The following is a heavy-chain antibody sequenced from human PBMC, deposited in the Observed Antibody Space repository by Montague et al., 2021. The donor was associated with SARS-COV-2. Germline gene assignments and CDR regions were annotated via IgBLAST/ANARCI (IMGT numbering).Heavy chain of an antibody. CDR2: IYYSGST. D-gene: IGHD3-3*01. CDR1: GGSVSSGSYY. Sequence: SETLSLTCTVSGGSVSSGSYYWSWIRQPPGKGLEWIGYIYYSGSTNYNPSLKSRVTISVDTSKNQFSLKLSSVTAADTAVYYCAREEGSRGFWSDYGGHWFDPWGQGTLVTVSS. CDR3: AREEGSRGFWSDYGGHWFDP. J-gene: IGHJ5*02. V-gene: IGHV4-61*01.